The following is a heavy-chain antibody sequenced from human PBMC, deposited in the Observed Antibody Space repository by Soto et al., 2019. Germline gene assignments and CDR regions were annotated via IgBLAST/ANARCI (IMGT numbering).Heavy chain of an antibody. Sequence: EVQLVESGGGLVKPGGSLRLSCAASGFTLSSYAMSWVRQAPGKGLEWVSVLSRSGTIKYYADSVKGRFTISRDDSKNTLYLQVNSLRAEDTAVYYCAKDLRDGYVGFFDYWGQGTLVTVSS. CDR2: LSRSGTIK. CDR3: AKDLRDGYVGFFDY. D-gene: IGHD5-12*01. CDR1: GFTLSSYA. V-gene: IGHV3-23*04. J-gene: IGHJ4*02.